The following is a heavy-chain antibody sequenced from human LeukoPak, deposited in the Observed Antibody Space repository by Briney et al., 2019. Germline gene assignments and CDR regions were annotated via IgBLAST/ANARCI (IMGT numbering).Heavy chain of an antibody. V-gene: IGHV1-2*06. CDR1: GYTFTDYH. Sequence: ASVKVSCKASGYTFTDYHLHWVRQAPGQGLEWMGRINPKSGGTNYAQKFQGRVTMTRDTSISTAYMELSSLRSDDTAVYFCVRDIDYYDSSGFGGGYYYYYYMDVWGRGTTVTVSS. CDR3: VRDIDYYDSSGFGGGYYYYYYMDV. D-gene: IGHD3-22*01. J-gene: IGHJ6*03. CDR2: INPKSGGT.